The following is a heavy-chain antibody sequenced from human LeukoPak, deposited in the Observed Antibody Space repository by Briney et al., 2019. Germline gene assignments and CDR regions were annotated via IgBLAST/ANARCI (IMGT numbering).Heavy chain of an antibody. CDR3: ARMGLIRYCSGGSCYSTWFDP. CDR2: IYNSGST. V-gene: IGHV4-30-4*08. J-gene: IGHJ5*02. D-gene: IGHD2-15*01. CDR1: GDSISSGDYY. Sequence: TLSLTCTVSGDSISSGDYYWSWIRQPPGKGLEWIGYIYNSGSTYYNPSLKSRVTISADTSKSQFSLKLSSVTAADTAVYYCARMGLIRYCSGGSCYSTWFDPWGQGTLVTVSS.